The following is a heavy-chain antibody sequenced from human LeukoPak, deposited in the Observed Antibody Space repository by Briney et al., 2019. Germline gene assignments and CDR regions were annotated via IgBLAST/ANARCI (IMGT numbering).Heavy chain of an antibody. Sequence: GESLKISCKASGYKFTNYWIGWVRQMPGKGLEWMTIIYPGDSETRYSPAFQGQVTISADKSIGTTYLQWSSLKASGTAIYYCVRALRTGQGDYVPVLWGQGTLVTVSS. J-gene: IGHJ4*02. D-gene: IGHD3-16*01. CDR3: VRALRTGQGDYVPVL. CDR2: IYPGDSET. V-gene: IGHV5-51*01. CDR1: GYKFTNYW.